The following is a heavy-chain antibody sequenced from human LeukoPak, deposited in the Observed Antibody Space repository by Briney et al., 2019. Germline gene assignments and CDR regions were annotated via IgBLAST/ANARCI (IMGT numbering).Heavy chain of an antibody. CDR3: AKRRGLELTYYYYMDV. V-gene: IGHV3-23*01. CDR2: ISGSGGST. Sequence: QTGGSLRLSCAASGFTFSTYAMSWVRQAPGKGLEWVSAISGSGGSTYYVDSVKGRFTISRDNSKNTLYLQMNSLRAEDTAVYYCAKRRGLELTYYYYMDVWGKGTTVTVSS. CDR1: GFTFSTYA. J-gene: IGHJ6*03. D-gene: IGHD1-7*01.